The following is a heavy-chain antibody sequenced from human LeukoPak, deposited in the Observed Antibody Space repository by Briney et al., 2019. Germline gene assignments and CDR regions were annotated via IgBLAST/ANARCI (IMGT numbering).Heavy chain of an antibody. CDR3: ARGSYDILTGYPY. CDR1: GGSISSGDYY. Sequence: SETLSLTCTVSGGSISSGDYYWSWIRQPPGKGLEWIGYIYYSGSTYYNPSLKGRVTISVDTSKNQFSLKLSSVTAADTAVYYCARGSYDILTGYPYWGQGTLVTVSS. V-gene: IGHV4-30-4*01. D-gene: IGHD3-9*01. CDR2: IYYSGST. J-gene: IGHJ4*02.